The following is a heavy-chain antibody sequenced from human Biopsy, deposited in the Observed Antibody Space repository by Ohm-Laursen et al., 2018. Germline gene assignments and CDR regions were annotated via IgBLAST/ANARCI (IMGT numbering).Heavy chain of an antibody. CDR2: IFFSGDT. Sequence: TLSLTCIVSGDSIFGGGYYWTWIRQHPEKGLEWIGYIFFSGDTHYNPSLRSRVDISSDMSKNEFYLRLYSVTAADTAVYYCARAKTQDRSFPDWYFDLWGRGTLVTVSS. V-gene: IGHV4-31*03. CDR1: GDSIFGGGYY. J-gene: IGHJ2*01. D-gene: IGHD3-22*01. CDR3: ARAKTQDRSFPDWYFDL.